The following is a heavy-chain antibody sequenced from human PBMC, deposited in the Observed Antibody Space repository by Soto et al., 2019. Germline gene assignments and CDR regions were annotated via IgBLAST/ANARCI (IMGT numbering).Heavy chain of an antibody. CDR2: IYYSGST. Sequence: TLSLTCIVPGGSISSGGYYWSWICQRPGKRLEPIGYIYYSGSTYYNPSLRSRVTISVDTAKNQFSMTLSSVTAADTAVYYCARLYYYGPGSYYTEHDYDYWGQGTLVTASS. CDR1: GGSISSGGYY. V-gene: IGHV4-31*03. J-gene: IGHJ4*02. CDR3: ARLYYYGPGSYYTEHDYDY. D-gene: IGHD3-10*01.